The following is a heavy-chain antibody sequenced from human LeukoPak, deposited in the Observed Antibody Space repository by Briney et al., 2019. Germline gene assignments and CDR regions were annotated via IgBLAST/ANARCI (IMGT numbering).Heavy chain of an antibody. CDR1: GFTFSSYA. J-gene: IGHJ4*02. CDR3: AKEMIERGYYYDSSGYLTDY. D-gene: IGHD3-22*01. CDR2: ISGSGGST. Sequence: QAGGSLRLSCAASGFTFSSYAMSWVRQAPGKGLEWVSAISGSGGSTYYADSVKGRFTISRDNSKNTLYLQMNGLRAEDTAVYYCAKEMIERGYYYDSSGYLTDYWGQGTLVTVSS. V-gene: IGHV3-23*01.